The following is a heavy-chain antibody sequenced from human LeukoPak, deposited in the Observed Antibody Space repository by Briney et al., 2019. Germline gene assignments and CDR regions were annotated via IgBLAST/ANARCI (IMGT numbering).Heavy chain of an antibody. CDR3: ARILNSYDSSGYFDY. J-gene: IGHJ4*02. V-gene: IGHV3-66*01. D-gene: IGHD3-22*01. Sequence: GGSLRLSCAASGLTVSRSYMIWVRRAPGKGLEWVSIIYGGGNTYYADSVKGRFTISRDNSKNTLYLQMNRLRAEHTAVYYCARILNSYDSSGYFDYWGQGTLVTVSS. CDR1: GLTVSRSY. CDR2: IYGGGNT.